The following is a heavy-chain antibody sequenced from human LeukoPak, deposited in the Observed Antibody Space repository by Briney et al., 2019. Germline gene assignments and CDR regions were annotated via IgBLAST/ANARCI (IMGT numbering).Heavy chain of an antibody. V-gene: IGHV1-2*02. J-gene: IGHJ4*02. CDR1: GYTFTGYY. CDR3: ARVAIVRGVIKSSADY. CDR2: INPNSGGT. Sequence: ASVKVSCKASGYTFTGYYMHWVRQAPGQGLEWMAWINPNSGGTNYAQKFQGRVTLTRDTSISTAYMELRSLRSDDTAMYYCARVAIVRGVIKSSADYWGQGTLVTVSS. D-gene: IGHD3-10*01.